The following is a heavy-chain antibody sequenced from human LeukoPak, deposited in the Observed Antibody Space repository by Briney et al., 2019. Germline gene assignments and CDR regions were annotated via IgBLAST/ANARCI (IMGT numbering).Heavy chain of an antibody. CDR1: GGTFSSYA. CDR2: IIPIFGTA. J-gene: IGHJ4*02. CDR3: ARDPGYYDSSGYYSRIFDY. D-gene: IGHD3-22*01. Sequence: SVKVSCKASGGTFSSYAISWVRQAPGQGLEWMGGIIPIFGTANYAQKFQGRVTITADESTSTAYMELSSLRTEDTAVYYCARDPGYYDSSGYYSRIFDYWGQGTLVTVSS. V-gene: IGHV1-69*13.